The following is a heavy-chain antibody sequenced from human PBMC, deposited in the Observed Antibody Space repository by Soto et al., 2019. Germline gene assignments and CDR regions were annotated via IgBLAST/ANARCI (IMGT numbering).Heavy chain of an antibody. CDR2: INPNSGGT. V-gene: IGHV1-2*04. CDR1: GYTFTGYY. CDR3: ARAQLWLPNGAFDI. J-gene: IGHJ3*02. Sequence: ASVKVSCKASGYTFTGYYMHWVRQAPGQGLEWMGWINPNSGGTNYAQKFQGWVTMTRDTSISTAYMELSRLRSDDTAVYYCARAQLWLPNGAFDIWGQGTMVTVSS. D-gene: IGHD5-18*01.